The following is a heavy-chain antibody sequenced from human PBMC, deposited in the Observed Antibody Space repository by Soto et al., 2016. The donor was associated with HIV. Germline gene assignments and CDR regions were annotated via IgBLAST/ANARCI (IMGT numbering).Heavy chain of an antibody. Sequence: QVQLVQSGAEVKKPGSSVKVSCKASGGTFNSYSFSWVRQAPGQGLEWMGGIIPVYGITNYAQKFQGRVTITADKSTSTAYMELSSLRSEDTAVYYCARDGGNYYDSSGFGYWGQGTLVTVSS. CDR2: IIPVYGIT. D-gene: IGHD3-22*01. J-gene: IGHJ4*02. V-gene: IGHV1-69*17. CDR1: GGTFNSYS. CDR3: ARDGGNYYDSSGFGY.